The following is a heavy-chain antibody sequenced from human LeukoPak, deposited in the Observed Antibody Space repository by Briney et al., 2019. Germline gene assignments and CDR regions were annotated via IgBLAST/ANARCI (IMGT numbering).Heavy chain of an antibody. J-gene: IGHJ4*02. Sequence: GGSLRLSCAASGFTVSSNYMSWVRQAPGKGLEWVSVIYSGGSTYYADSVKGRFTISRDNSKNTLYLQMNSLRAEDTAVYYCARDPSSTYYYGSGSSDYWGQGTLVTVSS. CDR3: ARDPSSTYYYGSGSSDY. CDR2: IYSGGST. CDR1: GFTVSSNY. D-gene: IGHD3-10*01. V-gene: IGHV3-66*01.